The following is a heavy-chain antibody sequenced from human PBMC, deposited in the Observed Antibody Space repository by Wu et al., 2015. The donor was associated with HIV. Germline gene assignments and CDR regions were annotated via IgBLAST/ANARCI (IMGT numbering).Heavy chain of an antibody. CDR2: INTDNGNT. CDR1: GYKFSSYN. Sequence: QVHLVQSGAEVKMPGASVKVSCKTSGYKFSSYNIDWVRQAPGQGLEWMGWINTDNGNTVYAQNFQGRVSMTTDTSTSIAYMELRSLRSDDTALYYCTRQGIGRFCSGVSCYVDNWGQGTLVTVSS. J-gene: IGHJ4*02. CDR3: TRQGIGRFCSGVSCYVDN. V-gene: IGHV1-18*01. D-gene: IGHD2-15*01.